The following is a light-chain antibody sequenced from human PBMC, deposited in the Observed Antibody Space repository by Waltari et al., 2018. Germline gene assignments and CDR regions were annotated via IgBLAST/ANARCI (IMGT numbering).Light chain of an antibody. CDR2: WAS. CDR1: QSILYTSNNKNS. CDR3: QQYFDNPRT. Sequence: EIVMTQSPESLAVSLGETATITCKSSQSILYTSNNKNSLAWYQQKPGQPPRLLIYWASSRDSGVPDRFSGSGSGTDFTLTISSLQAEDVAVYYCQQYFDNPRTFGQGTRLEIK. J-gene: IGKJ2*01. V-gene: IGKV4-1*01.